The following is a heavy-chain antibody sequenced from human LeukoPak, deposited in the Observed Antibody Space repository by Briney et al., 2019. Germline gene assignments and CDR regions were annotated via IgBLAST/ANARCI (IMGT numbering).Heavy chain of an antibody. CDR1: GFTFDNYA. CDR2: VSYDGSNK. CDR3: AKDIGDYGMDA. V-gene: IGHV3-30*04. Sequence: GRSLRLSCATSGFTFDNYAIHWVRQAPGKGLEWVAIVSYDGSNKDYADSVKGRFTISRDNSKNSLYLQMNSLRAEDTALYYCAKDIGDYGMDAWGQGTMVTVSS. D-gene: IGHD3-10*01. J-gene: IGHJ6*02.